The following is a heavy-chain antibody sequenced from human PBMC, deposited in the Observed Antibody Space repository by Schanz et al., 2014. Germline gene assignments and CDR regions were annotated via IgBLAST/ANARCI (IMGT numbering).Heavy chain of an antibody. CDR1: GYTFTSDS. J-gene: IGHJ5*02. CDR2: INLSGGST. D-gene: IGHD2-15*01. CDR3: ARGRGCTGGSCYSWFDL. V-gene: IGHV1-46*01. Sequence: QLQLVQSGAEVKKPGSSVKVSCKLSGYTFTSDSMHWVRQAPGQGLEWMGIINLSGGSTNNAQKFQGRLTMTRDTSTSTVYMELSSLRSEDTAVYYCARGRGCTGGSCYSWFDLWGQGTLVTVSS.